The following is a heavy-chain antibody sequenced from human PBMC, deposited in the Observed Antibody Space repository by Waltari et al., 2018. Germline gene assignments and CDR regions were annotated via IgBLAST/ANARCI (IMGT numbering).Heavy chain of an antibody. CDR1: GYTFTSYD. J-gene: IGHJ4*02. D-gene: IGHD6-13*01. CDR3: ARDTYSLAAAGTPRGYFDY. Sequence: QVQLVQSGAEVKKPGASVKVSCKASGYTFTSYDINWVRQAPGQGLEWMGWMNPNSGNTGYAQKFQGRVTITRNTSISTAYMELSSLRSEDTAVYYCARDTYSLAAAGTPRGYFDYWGQGTLVTVSS. CDR2: MNPNSGNT. V-gene: IGHV1-8*03.